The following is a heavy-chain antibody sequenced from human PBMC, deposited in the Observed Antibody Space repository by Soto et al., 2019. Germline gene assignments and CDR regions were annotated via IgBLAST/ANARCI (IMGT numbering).Heavy chain of an antibody. D-gene: IGHD1-1*01. CDR2: ISAHNGNT. J-gene: IGHJ4*02. Sequence: QVHLVQSGAEVKKPGASVKVSCQGSGYAFTTYGITWVRQAPGQGLEWMGWISAHNGNTNYAQKLQGRVIVTRDTSTSTAYMELRSLRYDDTAVYYCARGRYGDYWGQGALVTVFS. CDR3: ARGRYGDY. V-gene: IGHV1-18*01. CDR1: GYAFTTYG.